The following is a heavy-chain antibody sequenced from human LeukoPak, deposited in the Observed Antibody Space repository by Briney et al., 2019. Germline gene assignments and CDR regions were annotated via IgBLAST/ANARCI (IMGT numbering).Heavy chain of an antibody. CDR1: GFTFGNYW. D-gene: IGHD3-10*01. CDR2: IKQAGSEK. CDR3: ARDFDRITMVRGEH. Sequence: GGSLRLSCAASGFTFGNYWMSWVRQAPGKGLEWVANIKQAGSEKYYVDSVKGRFTISRDNAKNSLYLQMNSLRAEDTAVYYCARDFDRITMVRGEHWGQGTLVTVSS. V-gene: IGHV3-7*01. J-gene: IGHJ1*01.